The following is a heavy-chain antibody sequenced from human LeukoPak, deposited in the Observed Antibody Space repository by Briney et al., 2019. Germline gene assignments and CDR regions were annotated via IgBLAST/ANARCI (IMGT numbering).Heavy chain of an antibody. CDR1: GYIFTSYD. D-gene: IGHD3-10*01. CDR2: IIPIFGTA. Sequence: SVKVSCKASGYIFTSYDINWVRQATGQGLEWMGGIIPIFGTANYAQKFQGRVTITADESTSTAYMELSSLRSEDTAVYYCARDRYYGSGSYYNGYFDYWGQGTLVTVSS. CDR3: ARDRYYGSGSYYNGYFDY. J-gene: IGHJ4*02. V-gene: IGHV1-69*13.